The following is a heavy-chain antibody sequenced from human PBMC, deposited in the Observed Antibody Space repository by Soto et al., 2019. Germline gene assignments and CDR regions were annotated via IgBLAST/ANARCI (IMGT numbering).Heavy chain of an antibody. D-gene: IGHD5-18*01. CDR2: ISYDGSNK. CDR3: AKSHPDTWIDY. V-gene: IGHV3-30*18. J-gene: IGHJ4*02. CDR1: GFTFSSYG. Sequence: PGGSLRLSCAASGFTFSSYGMHWVRQAPGKGLEWVAVISYDGSNKYYADSVKGRFTISRDNSKNTLYLQMNSLRAEDTAVYYCAKSHPDTWIDYWGQGTLVTVSS.